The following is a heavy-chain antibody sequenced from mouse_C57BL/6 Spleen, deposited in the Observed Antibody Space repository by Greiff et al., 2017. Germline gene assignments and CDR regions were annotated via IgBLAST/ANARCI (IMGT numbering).Heavy chain of an antibody. CDR2: ISYDGSN. CDR3: AREDDGGFAY. V-gene: IGHV3-6*01. Sequence: ESGPGLVKPSQSLSLTCSVTGYSITSGYYWNWIRQFPGNKLEWMGYISYDGSNNYNPSLKNRISITRDTSKNQFFLKLNSVTTEDTATYYCAREDDGGFAYWGQGTLVTVSA. J-gene: IGHJ3*01. CDR1: GYSITSGYY. D-gene: IGHD2-12*01.